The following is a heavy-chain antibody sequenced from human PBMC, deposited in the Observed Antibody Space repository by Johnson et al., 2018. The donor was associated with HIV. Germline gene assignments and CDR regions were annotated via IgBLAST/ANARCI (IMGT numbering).Heavy chain of an antibody. D-gene: IGHD2-21*02. CDR3: NTGRLLAAFDI. CDR1: EFTFSDHY. CDR2: IRNRANSYTT. V-gene: IGHV3-72*01. Sequence: VQLVESGGGLVQPGGSLRLSCAASEFTFSDHYMDWVRQAPGKGLEWVGRIRNRANSYTTEYAASVKGRFTISRDDSKNTLYLQINSLKTEDPAVYYCNTGRLLAAFDIWGQGTMVTVSS. J-gene: IGHJ3*02.